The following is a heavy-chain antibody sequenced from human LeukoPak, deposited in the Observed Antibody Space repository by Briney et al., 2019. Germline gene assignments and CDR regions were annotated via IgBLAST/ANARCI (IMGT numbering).Heavy chain of an antibody. V-gene: IGHV4-34*01. CDR1: GGSFSDYF. J-gene: IGHJ6*02. CDR3: ARDVVVAPAAIHYGMDV. CDR2: INHSGRT. Sequence: SETLSLTCAVYGGSFSDYFWGWIRQPPGKGLEWIGEINHSGRTYYNPSLKSRVTISVDTSKNQFSLNLSSVTAADTAVYYCARDVVVAPAAIHYGMDVWGQGTTVTVSS. D-gene: IGHD2-2*01.